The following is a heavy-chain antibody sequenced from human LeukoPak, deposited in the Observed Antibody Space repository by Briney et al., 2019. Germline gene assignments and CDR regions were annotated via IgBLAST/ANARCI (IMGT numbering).Heavy chain of an antibody. CDR1: GGSISSSSYY. D-gene: IGHD1-14*01. CDR3: ARSGYFFDY. V-gene: IGHV4-39*01. Sequence: PSETLSLTCTVSGGSISSSSYYWGWIRQPPGKGLEWIGSIYYSGSTNYNPSLKSRVTISVDTSKNQFSLKLSSVTAADTALYYCARSGYFFDYWGQGTLVTVSS. J-gene: IGHJ4*02. CDR2: IYYSGST.